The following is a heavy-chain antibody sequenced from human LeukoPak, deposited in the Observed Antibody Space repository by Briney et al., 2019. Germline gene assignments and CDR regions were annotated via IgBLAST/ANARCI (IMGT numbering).Heavy chain of an antibody. V-gene: IGHV4-59*01. Sequence: SETLSLTCTVSGGSISGYYWSWIRQPPGKGLAWIGYISYSGSTNYNPSLKSRVTISVDTSNNQFSLKLTSVTAADTAVYYCASQGGSYAYVFDIWGQGTMVTVSS. J-gene: IGHJ3*02. CDR3: ASQGGSYAYVFDI. CDR2: ISYSGST. D-gene: IGHD1-26*01. CDR1: GGSISGYY.